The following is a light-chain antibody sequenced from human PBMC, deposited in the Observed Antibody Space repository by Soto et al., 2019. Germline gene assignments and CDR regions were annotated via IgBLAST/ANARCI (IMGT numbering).Light chain of an antibody. V-gene: IGLV2-14*01. J-gene: IGLJ1*01. CDR3: SSYTSSSTYV. Sequence: QSVLTQPASVSGSPGQSSTISCTGTSSDVGGYNYVSWYQQHPGKAPKLVIYDVSNRPSGVSNRFSGAKSGNTASLTISGLQAEDAADYYCSSYTSSSTYVFGTGTKVTVL. CDR2: DVS. CDR1: SSDVGGYNY.